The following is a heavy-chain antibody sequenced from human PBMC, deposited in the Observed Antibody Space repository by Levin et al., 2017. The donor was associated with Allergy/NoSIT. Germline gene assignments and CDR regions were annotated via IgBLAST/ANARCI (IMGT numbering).Heavy chain of an antibody. CDR1: GFSLSTSAMC. J-gene: IGHJ4*02. CDR3: ERKRVDNWNYDY. Sequence: SGPTLVKPTQTLTLTCTFSGFSLSTSAMCVSWIRQPPGKALEWLARIDWDDDKYYNTSLQTRLTISKDTSKNQVVLTMTNMDPGDTATYYCERKRVDNWNYDYWGQGTLVTVSS. D-gene: IGHD1-7*01. V-gene: IGHV2-70*11. CDR2: IDWDDDK.